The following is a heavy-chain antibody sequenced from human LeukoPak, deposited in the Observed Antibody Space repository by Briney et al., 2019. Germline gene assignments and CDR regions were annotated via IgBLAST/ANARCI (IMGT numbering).Heavy chain of an antibody. Sequence: ASVKVSCKASGYTLTSYYMHWVRQAPGHGLEWVGIINPSGGSTSYAQKFQGRVTMTRDTSTSTVYMELSSLRSEDTAVYYCARVIVLVTAVLDAFDAWGQGTMVTVSS. V-gene: IGHV1-46*01. CDR3: ARVIVLVTAVLDAFDA. J-gene: IGHJ3*01. CDR1: GYTLTSYY. D-gene: IGHD2-21*02. CDR2: INPSGGST.